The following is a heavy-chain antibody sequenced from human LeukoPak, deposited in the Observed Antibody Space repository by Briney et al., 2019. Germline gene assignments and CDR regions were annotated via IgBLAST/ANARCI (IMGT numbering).Heavy chain of an antibody. Sequence: PGGSLRLSCAASGFTFSSYGMHWVRQAPGKGLEGVAFIRYDGSNKYYADSVKGRFTISRDNSKNTLYLQMNSLRAEDTAVYYCAKEVYDFWSGYYTGMVDYWGQGTLVTVSS. J-gene: IGHJ4*02. CDR2: IRYDGSNK. D-gene: IGHD3-3*01. V-gene: IGHV3-30*02. CDR1: GFTFSSYG. CDR3: AKEVYDFWSGYYTGMVDY.